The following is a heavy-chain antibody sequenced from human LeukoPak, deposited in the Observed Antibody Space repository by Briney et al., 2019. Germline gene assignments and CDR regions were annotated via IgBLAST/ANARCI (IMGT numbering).Heavy chain of an antibody. CDR1: GGSISSGGYY. CDR3: TRNLQRWFRFDY. Sequence: KPSQTLSLTCTVSGGSISSGGYYWSWIRQHPGKGLEWIGYIYYTGSTYYNPSLKSRVTISADTSKNQFSLNLSSVTAADTAVYYCTRNLQRWFRFDYWGQGTLVTVSS. J-gene: IGHJ4*02. D-gene: IGHD4-23*01. V-gene: IGHV4-31*03. CDR2: IYYTGST.